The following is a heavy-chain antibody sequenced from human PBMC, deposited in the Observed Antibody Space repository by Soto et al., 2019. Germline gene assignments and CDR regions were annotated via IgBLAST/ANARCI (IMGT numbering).Heavy chain of an antibody. CDR1: GFTFSSYA. J-gene: IGHJ6*02. CDR2: ISYDGSNK. Sequence: QVQLVESGGGVVQPGRSLRLSCAASGFTFSSYAMHWVRQAPGKGLEWVAVISYDGSNKYYADSVKGRFTISRDNSKNTLYPQMNSLRAEDTAVYYCARDPPIVVVPAAMAGYYGMDVWGQGTTVTVSS. V-gene: IGHV3-30-3*01. CDR3: ARDPPIVVVPAAMAGYYGMDV. D-gene: IGHD2-2*01.